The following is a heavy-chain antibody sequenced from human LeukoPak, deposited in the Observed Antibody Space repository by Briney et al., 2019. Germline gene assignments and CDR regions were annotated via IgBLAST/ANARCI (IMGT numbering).Heavy chain of an antibody. CDR1: GFTFSSYA. V-gene: IGHV3-23*01. CDR2: ISGSGGST. J-gene: IGHJ1*01. CDR3: AKDVVVTKEYFQH. Sequence: GGSLRLSCAASGFTFSSYAMSWVRQAPGKGLEWVSAISGSGGSTYYADSVKGRFTISRDNSKNTLDLQMNSLRAEDTAVYYCAKDVVVTKEYFQHWGQGTLVTVSS. D-gene: IGHD2-21*02.